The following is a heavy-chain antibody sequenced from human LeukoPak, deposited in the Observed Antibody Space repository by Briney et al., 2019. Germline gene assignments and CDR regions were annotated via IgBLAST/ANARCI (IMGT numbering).Heavy chain of an antibody. V-gene: IGHV3-7*01. Sequence: GGSLRLSCAASRFTFSSYWMSWVRQAPGKGLEWVANIKQDGSEKDYVDSVKGRFTISRDNAKNSLYLQMNSLRAEDTAVYYCARSRSGYYYSAFDIWGQGTMVTVSS. J-gene: IGHJ3*02. CDR3: ARSRSGYYYSAFDI. CDR2: IKQDGSEK. D-gene: IGHD3-22*01. CDR1: RFTFSSYW.